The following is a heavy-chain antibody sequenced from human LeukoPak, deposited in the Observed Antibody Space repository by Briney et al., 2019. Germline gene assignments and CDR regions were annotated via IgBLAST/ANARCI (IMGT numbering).Heavy chain of an antibody. J-gene: IGHJ4*02. CDR2: IGPGGDI. Sequence: GGSLRLSCAASGFSFTAYSMNWVRQAPGRGLEWISYIGPGGDIYYADSVTGRFTVSRDTAKNSLYLQMNGLRLEDTAAYYCARRFDSWGQGTLVTVSS. V-gene: IGHV3-48*01. CDR1: GFSFTAYS. CDR3: ARRFDS.